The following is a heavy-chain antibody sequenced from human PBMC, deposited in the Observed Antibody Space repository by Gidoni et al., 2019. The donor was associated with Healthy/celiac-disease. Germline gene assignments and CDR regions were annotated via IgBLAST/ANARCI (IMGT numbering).Heavy chain of an antibody. D-gene: IGHD3-10*01. CDR3: ARDNGEAGLAYYFDY. J-gene: IGHJ4*02. CDR1: GFTFSSYG. Sequence: QVQLVESGGGVVQPGRSLRLSCAASGFTFSSYGIHWVRQAPGKGLEWVAVIWYDGSNKYYADSVKGRFTISRDNSKNTLYLQMNSLRAEDTAVYYCARDNGEAGLAYYFDYWGQGTLVTVSS. V-gene: IGHV3-33*01. CDR2: IWYDGSNK.